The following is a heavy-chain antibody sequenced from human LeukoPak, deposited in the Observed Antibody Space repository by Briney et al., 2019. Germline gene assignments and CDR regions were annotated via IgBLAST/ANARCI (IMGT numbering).Heavy chain of an antibody. J-gene: IGHJ5*02. D-gene: IGHD1-1*01. CDR3: ARDLLTGTTDKNNWFDP. CDR2: ISSSSSYI. Sequence: GRSLRLSCAASGFTFSSYSMNWVRQAPGKGLEWVSSISSSSSYIYYADSVKGRFTISRDNAKNSLYLQMNSLRAEDTAVYYCARDLLTGTTDKNNWFDPWGQGTLVTVSS. CDR1: GFTFSSYS. V-gene: IGHV3-21*01.